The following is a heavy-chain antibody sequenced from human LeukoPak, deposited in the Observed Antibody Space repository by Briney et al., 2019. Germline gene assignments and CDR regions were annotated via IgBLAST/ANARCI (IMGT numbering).Heavy chain of an antibody. CDR2: ISAYNGNT. J-gene: IGHJ5*02. V-gene: IGHV1-18*01. CDR1: GYTFTSYG. CDR3: AKIGGIAVADNWFDP. Sequence: ASVKVSCKASGYTFTSYGISWVRQAPGQGLEWMGWISAYNGNTNYAQKLQGRVTMTTDTSTSTAYMELRSLRSDDTAVYYCAKIGGIAVADNWFDPWGQGTLVTVSS. D-gene: IGHD6-19*01.